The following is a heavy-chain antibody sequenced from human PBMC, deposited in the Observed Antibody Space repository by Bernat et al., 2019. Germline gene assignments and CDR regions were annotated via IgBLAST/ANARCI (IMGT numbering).Heavy chain of an antibody. V-gene: IGHV3-23*01. D-gene: IGHD4-17*01. CDR2: ISGSGGST. CDR3: ATGSAGYYYYGMDV. Sequence: EVQLLVSGGGLVQPGGSLRLSCAASGFTFSSYAMSWVRQAPGKGLEWVSAISGSGGSTYYADSVKGRFTISRDNSKNTLYLQMNSLRAEDTAVYYCATGSAGYYYYGMDVWGQGTTVTVSS. CDR1: GFTFSSYA. J-gene: IGHJ6*02.